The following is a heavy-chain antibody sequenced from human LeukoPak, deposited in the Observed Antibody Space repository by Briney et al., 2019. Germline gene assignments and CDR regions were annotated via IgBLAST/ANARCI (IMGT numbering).Heavy chain of an antibody. CDR2: IYHRGST. J-gene: IGHJ4*02. CDR1: GDSISSNSYY. V-gene: IGHV4-39*01. CDR3: ARRWWDILFDF. Sequence: SETLSLTCTVSGDSISSNSYYWGWLRQTPGKGLEWIGSIYHRGSTYYNPSLKSRVTISVDTSKTQFSLKMRSVTAAATAVYYCARRWWDILFDFWGRGPRVSVFS. D-gene: IGHD2-15*01.